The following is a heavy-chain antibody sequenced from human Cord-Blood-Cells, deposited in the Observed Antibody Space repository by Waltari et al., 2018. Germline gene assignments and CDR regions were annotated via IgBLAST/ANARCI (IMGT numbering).Heavy chain of an antibody. CDR3: ARAVVVVVAATQGDWFDP. CDR2: IKKDGSEK. CDR1: GFTFRSYW. V-gene: IGHV3-7*02. J-gene: IGHJ5*02. D-gene: IGHD2-15*01. Sequence: EVQLVESGGGLVQPGGSLRLSCAAFGFTFRSYWVRLVRPDPGQRLEWVANIKKDGSEKYYVDSVKGRFTISRDNAKNSLYLQMNSLRAEDTAVYYCARAVVVVVAATQGDWFDPWGQGTLVTVSS.